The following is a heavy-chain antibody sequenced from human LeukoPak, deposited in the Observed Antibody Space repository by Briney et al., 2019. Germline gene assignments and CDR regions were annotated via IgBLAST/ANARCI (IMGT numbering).Heavy chain of an antibody. CDR2: VYTDGRTT. Sequence: PGGSLRLSCAASGFTFNNAWMSWVRQAPGKGLEWVSLVYTDGRTTFYADSVQGRFTISRDNARNTLYLQMNSLRAGDTAVYYCASLSGSRGSAFDVWGQGTMVTVSS. V-gene: IGHV3-74*01. D-gene: IGHD1-26*01. CDR3: ASLSGSRGSAFDV. J-gene: IGHJ3*01. CDR1: GFTFNNAW.